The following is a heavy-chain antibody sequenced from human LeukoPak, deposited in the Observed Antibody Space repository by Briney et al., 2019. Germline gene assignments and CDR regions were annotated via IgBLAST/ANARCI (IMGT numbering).Heavy chain of an antibody. CDR1: GGSISSGGYY. D-gene: IGHD6-6*01. CDR2: IYYSGST. V-gene: IGHV4-31*03. Sequence: SETLSLTCTVSGGSISSGGYYWSWIRQHPGKGLEWIGYIYYSGSTYYNPPLKSRVTISVDTSKNQFSLKLSSVTAADTAVYYCARGTPSIGAARPNGHFDYWGQGTLVTVSS. J-gene: IGHJ4*02. CDR3: ARGTPSIGAARPNGHFDY.